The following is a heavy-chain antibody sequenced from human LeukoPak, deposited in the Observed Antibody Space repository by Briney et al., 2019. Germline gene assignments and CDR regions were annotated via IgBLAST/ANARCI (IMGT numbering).Heavy chain of an antibody. Sequence: GGSLRLSCAASGFTVSSNYMSWVRQAPGKGLEWVSVIYSGGSTYYADSVKGRFTISRDNAKNTLYLQMNSLRAEDTAVYYCARGMVGATNGFDYWGQGTLVTVSS. D-gene: IGHD1-26*01. V-gene: IGHV3-53*01. CDR1: GFTVSSNY. J-gene: IGHJ4*02. CDR3: ARGMVGATNGFDY. CDR2: IYSGGST.